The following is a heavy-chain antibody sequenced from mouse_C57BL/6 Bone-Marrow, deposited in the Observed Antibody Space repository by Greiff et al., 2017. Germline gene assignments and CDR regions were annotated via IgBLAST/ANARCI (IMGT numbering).Heavy chain of an antibody. V-gene: IGHV1-80*01. J-gene: IGHJ1*03. CDR1: GYAFSSYW. CDR3: AREGTTVVAHWYFDV. Sequence: QVQLKESGAELVKPGASVKISCKASGYAFSSYWMNWVKQRPGKGLEWIGQIYPGDGDTNYNGKFKGKATLTADKSSSTAYMQLSSLTSEDSAVYFGAREGTTVVAHWYFDVWGTGTTVTVSS. CDR2: IYPGDGDT. D-gene: IGHD1-1*01.